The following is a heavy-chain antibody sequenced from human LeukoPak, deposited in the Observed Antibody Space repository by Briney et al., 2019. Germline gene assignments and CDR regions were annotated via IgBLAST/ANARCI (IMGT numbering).Heavy chain of an antibody. D-gene: IGHD3-10*01. J-gene: IGHJ4*02. V-gene: IGHV1-69*13. CDR3: ARETPSGTFDY. CDR1: GGTFSSYA. CDR2: IIPIFGTA. Sequence: ASVKVSCKASGGTFSSYAISWVRQAPGQGLEWMGGIIPIFGTANYAQKFQGRVTITADESTSTAYMELSSLRSEDTAVYYCARETPSGTFDYWGQGTLVIVSS.